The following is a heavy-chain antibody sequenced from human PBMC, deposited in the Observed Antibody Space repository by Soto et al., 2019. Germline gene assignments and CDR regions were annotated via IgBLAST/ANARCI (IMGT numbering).Heavy chain of an antibody. V-gene: IGHV4-31*03. CDR1: GGSISSGGYY. CDR3: AADYYDSSGYYGYFDY. D-gene: IGHD3-22*01. CDR2: IYYSGST. Sequence: SETLSLTCTVSGGSISSGGYYWSWIRQHPGKGLEWIGYIYYSGSTYYNPSLKSRVTISVDTSKNQFSLKLSSVTAADTAVYYCAADYYDSSGYYGYFDYWGQGTLVTVSS. J-gene: IGHJ4*02.